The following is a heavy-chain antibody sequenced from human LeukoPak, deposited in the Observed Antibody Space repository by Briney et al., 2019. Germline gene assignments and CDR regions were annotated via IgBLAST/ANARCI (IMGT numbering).Heavy chain of an antibody. CDR1: GGSISSYY. J-gene: IGHJ6*03. CDR3: ARGDSGSYGHYYYYMDV. CDR2: IYTSGST. Sequence: SETLSLTCTVSGGSISSYYWSWIRQPAGKGLEWIGRIYTSGSTNYNPSLKSRVTISVDTSKNQFSLKLSSVTAADTAVYYCARGDSGSYGHYYYYMDVWGKGTTVTISS. V-gene: IGHV4-4*07. D-gene: IGHD1-26*01.